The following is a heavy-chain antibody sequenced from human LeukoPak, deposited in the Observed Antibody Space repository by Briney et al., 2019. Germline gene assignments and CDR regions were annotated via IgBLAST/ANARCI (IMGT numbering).Heavy chain of an antibody. V-gene: IGHV3-21*01. J-gene: IGHJ4*02. Sequence: GGSLRLSCAASGFTFSSYSMNWVRQAPGKGLEWVSSISSSSSYIYYADSVKGRFTISRGNAKNSLYLQMNSLRAEDTAVYYCARAQTVYDILTPPTYWGQGTLVTVSS. D-gene: IGHD3-9*01. CDR3: ARAQTVYDILTPPTY. CDR2: ISSSSSYI. CDR1: GFTFSSYS.